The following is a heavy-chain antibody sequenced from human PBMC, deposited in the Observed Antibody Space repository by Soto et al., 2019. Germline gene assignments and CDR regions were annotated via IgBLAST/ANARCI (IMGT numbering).Heavy chain of an antibody. CDR2: IYYSGST. D-gene: IGHD5-12*01. Sequence: SETLSLTCTVSGGSISSSSYYWGWIRQPPGKGLEWIGSIYYSGSTYYNPSLKSRVTISVDTSKNQFSLKLSSVTAADTAVYYCARLGRDGYGGAFDIWGQGTMVTVSS. CDR3: ARLGRDGYGGAFDI. V-gene: IGHV4-39*01. J-gene: IGHJ3*02. CDR1: GGSISSSSYY.